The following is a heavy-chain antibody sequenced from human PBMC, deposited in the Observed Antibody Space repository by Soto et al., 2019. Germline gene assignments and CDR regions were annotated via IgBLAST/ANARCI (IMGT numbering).Heavy chain of an antibody. CDR3: ERKQSLRNQFDY. V-gene: IGHV4-39*01. D-gene: IGHD5-12*01. J-gene: IGHJ4*02. CDR1: GGSISSSSYY. CDR2: IYYSGST. Sequence: SETLSLTCTVSGGSISSSSYYWGWIRQPPGKGLEWIGSIYYSGSTYYNPSLKSRVTISVDTSKNQFSLKLSSVTAADTAVYYCERKQSLRNQFDYWGQGTLVTVSS.